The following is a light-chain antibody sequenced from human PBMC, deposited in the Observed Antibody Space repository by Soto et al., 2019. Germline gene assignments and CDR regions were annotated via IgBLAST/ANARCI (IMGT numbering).Light chain of an antibody. CDR1: QNISTY. J-gene: IGKJ1*01. CDR2: GVS. V-gene: IGKV3-11*01. Sequence: EIVLTQSPATLSLSPGEGASLSCRASQNISTYLAWYQQRPGQVPRLLIFGVSKRAPAIPPRFSGSGSGTDFTLSVSGLETEDFATYYCLQHNGYPPTFGQGTRVEIK. CDR3: LQHNGYPPT.